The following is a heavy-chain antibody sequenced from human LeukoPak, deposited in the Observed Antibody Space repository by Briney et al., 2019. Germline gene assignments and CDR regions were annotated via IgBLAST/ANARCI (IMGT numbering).Heavy chain of an antibody. D-gene: IGHD2-2*02. CDR1: GGSISSYY. CDR3: ARVGRYCSSTSCYTNGPHDAFDI. CDR2: IYYSGST. J-gene: IGHJ3*02. Sequence: SEALSLTCTVSGGSISSYYWSWIRQPPGKGLEWIGYIYYSGSTNCNPSLKSRVTISVDTSKNQFSLKLSSVTAADTAVYYCARVGRYCSSTSCYTNGPHDAFDIWGQGTMVTVSS. V-gene: IGHV4-59*01.